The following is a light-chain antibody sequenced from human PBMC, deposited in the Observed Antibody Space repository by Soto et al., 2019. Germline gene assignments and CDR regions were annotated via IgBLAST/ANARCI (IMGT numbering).Light chain of an antibody. CDR1: VGSIASNY. CDR3: QSYDGNTLV. J-gene: IGLJ3*02. CDR2: EDT. Sequence: NFMLTQPHSVSESPGKTVTISCTRSVGSIASNYVQWFQQRPGSSPTTVIHEDTQRPSGVPDRFSGSIDSSSNSASLSISGLTPEDEADYYCQSYDGNTLVFGGGTKVTVL. V-gene: IGLV6-57*01.